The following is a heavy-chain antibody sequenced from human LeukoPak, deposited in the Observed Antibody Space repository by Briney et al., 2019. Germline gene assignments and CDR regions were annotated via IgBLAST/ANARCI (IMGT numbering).Heavy chain of an antibody. CDR3: ARGQTRYYFDY. J-gene: IGHJ4*02. CDR1: GFTFSSYW. CDR2: IYSGGST. V-gene: IGHV3-66*01. Sequence: GGSLRLSCAASGFTFSSYWMSWVRQAPGKGLEWVSSIYSGGSTYYADSVKGRFTISRDNSENTLYLQMNSLRAEDTSVYYCARGQTRYYFDYWGQGNMVTVSS.